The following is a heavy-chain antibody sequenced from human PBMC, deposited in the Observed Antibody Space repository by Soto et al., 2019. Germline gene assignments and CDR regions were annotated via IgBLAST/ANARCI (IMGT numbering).Heavy chain of an antibody. CDR1: GFTFDDYA. Sequence: EVQLVESGGGLVQPGRSLRLSCAASGFTFDDYAMHWVRQAPGKGLEWVSGISWNNGSIGYADSVKGRFTISRDNAKNSLYLQINSLRAEDTALYYCAKGIAAAPTFFDPWGQGTLVTVSS. CDR3: AKGIAAAPTFFDP. CDR2: ISWNNGSI. V-gene: IGHV3-9*01. J-gene: IGHJ5*02. D-gene: IGHD6-13*01.